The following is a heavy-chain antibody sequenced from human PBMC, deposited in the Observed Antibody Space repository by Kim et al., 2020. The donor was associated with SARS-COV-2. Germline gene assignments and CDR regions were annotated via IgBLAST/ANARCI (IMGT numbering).Heavy chain of an antibody. CDR2: IYYSGST. D-gene: IGHD2-2*01. CDR3: ARGPGVVVPAATTYYYYYYMDV. CDR1: GGSISSGGYY. Sequence: SETLSLTCTVSGGSISSGGYYWSWIRQHPGKGLEWIGYIYYSGSTYYNPSLKSRVTISVDTSKNQFSLKLSSVTAADTAVYYCARGPGVVVPAATTYYYYYYMDVWGKGTTVTVSS. J-gene: IGHJ6*03. V-gene: IGHV4-31*03.